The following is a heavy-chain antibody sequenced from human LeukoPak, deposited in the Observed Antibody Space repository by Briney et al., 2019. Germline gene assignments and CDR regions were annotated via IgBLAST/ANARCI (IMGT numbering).Heavy chain of an antibody. D-gene: IGHD2-2*01. Sequence: PSETLSLTCAVYGGSFSGYYWSWIRQPPGKGLEWIWEINHSGSTNYNPSLKSRVTISVDTSKNQFSLKLSSVTAADTAVYYCARGLGGYCSSTSCLNWFDPWGQGTLVTVSS. CDR1: GGSFSGYY. J-gene: IGHJ5*02. CDR2: INHSGST. CDR3: ARGLGGYCSSTSCLNWFDP. V-gene: IGHV4-34*01.